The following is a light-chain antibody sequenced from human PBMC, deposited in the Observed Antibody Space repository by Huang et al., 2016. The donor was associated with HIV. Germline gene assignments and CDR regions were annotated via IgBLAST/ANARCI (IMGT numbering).Light chain of an antibody. CDR3: HEYYSRPPWT. Sequence: EVVMTQSPATLSASSGDTVNISCRASQSVESKLAWYQQKPGQAPRLLIFAASTRATGAPARFSGTGSKTDFTLTVSSLQSDDSAVYYCHEYYSRPPWTLGQGTKVEIK. CDR2: AAS. V-gene: IGKV3-15*01. CDR1: QSVESK. J-gene: IGKJ1*01.